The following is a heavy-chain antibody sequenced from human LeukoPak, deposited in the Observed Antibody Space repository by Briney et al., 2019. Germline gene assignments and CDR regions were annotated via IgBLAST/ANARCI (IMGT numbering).Heavy chain of an antibody. V-gene: IGHV3-7*01. D-gene: IGHD6-6*01. CDR1: GFTFSNYW. CDR2: IKEDGSEK. J-gene: IGHJ4*02. CDR3: ASGRQLGY. Sequence: PGGSLRLSCAASGFTFSNYWMSWVRQASGKGLEWVANIKEDGSEKYYVDSVKGQFTISRDNAKNSLYLQMNSLRAEDTAIYYCASGRQLGYWGQGTLVTVSS.